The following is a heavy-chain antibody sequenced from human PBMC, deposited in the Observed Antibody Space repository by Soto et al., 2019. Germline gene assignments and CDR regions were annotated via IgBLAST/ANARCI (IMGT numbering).Heavy chain of an antibody. V-gene: IGHV3-33*01. D-gene: IGHD1-7*01. CDR1: GFTFSSYG. CDR3: ARDEAGITGTTFADY. Sequence: PGGSLRLSCAASGFTFSSYGIHWVRQAPGKGLEWVAVIWYDGSNKYYADSVKGRFTISRDNSKNTLYLQMNSLRAEDTAVYYCARDEAGITGTTFADYWGQGTLVTVSS. J-gene: IGHJ4*02. CDR2: IWYDGSNK.